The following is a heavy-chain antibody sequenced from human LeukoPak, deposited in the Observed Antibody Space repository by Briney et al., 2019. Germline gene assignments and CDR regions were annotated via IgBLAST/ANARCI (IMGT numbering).Heavy chain of an antibody. CDR3: ASLKGGSGGVDV. CDR1: GGSISGYY. CDR2: IHYSGNT. V-gene: IGHV4-59*01. D-gene: IGHD3-16*01. Sequence: SETLSLTGTVSGGSISGYYWSWIRQPPGKALEWIGYIHYSGNTKYNPSLKSRVTLSVDTSKNQFSLKLTSVTAADTAVYFCASLKGGSGGVDVWGQGTTVTVFS. J-gene: IGHJ6*02.